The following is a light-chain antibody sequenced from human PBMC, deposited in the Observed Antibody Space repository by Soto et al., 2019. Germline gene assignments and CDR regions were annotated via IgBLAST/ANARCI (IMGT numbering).Light chain of an antibody. CDR3: QQFYDLPIT. Sequence: DIQMTQSPSALSASVGDRVAITCQASRDISDVLNWYQQQPGKAPKVLIYDASKLQTGVPSRFSGRGSGKDFTFTISSLQPDDSGTYYCQQFYDLPITFGQGTRLEIK. J-gene: IGKJ5*01. CDR2: DAS. CDR1: RDISDV. V-gene: IGKV1-33*01.